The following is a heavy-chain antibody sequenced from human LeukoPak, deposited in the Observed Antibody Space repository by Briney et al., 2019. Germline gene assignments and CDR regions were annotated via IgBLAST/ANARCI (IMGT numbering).Heavy chain of an antibody. J-gene: IGHJ4*02. D-gene: IGHD4-17*01. V-gene: IGHV3-7*01. CDR1: GFTFTSYW. CDR3: ARDGYGDYSY. CDR2: INRDGSEK. Sequence: PGGSLRLSCAASGFTFTSYWMSWVRQAPGKGLEWVANINRDGSEKYYVDSVKGRFTISRDNAKNSLYLQMDSLRAEDTAVYYCARDGYGDYSYWGQGTLVTVSS.